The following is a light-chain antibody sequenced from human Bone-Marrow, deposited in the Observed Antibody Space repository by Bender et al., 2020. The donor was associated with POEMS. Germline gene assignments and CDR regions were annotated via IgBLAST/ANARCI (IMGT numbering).Light chain of an antibody. J-gene: IGLJ1*01. CDR2: EVT. V-gene: IGLV2-23*02. CDR1: SSDVGSYNL. Sequence: QSALTQPASVSGSPGQSITISCTGTSSDVGSYNLVSWYQQHPGKAPRLMIYEVTARPSGVSNRFTGSKSGNTASLTLSGLQAEDEADHYCCSCAGYSTFVFGTGPRVSVL. CDR3: CSCAGYSTFV.